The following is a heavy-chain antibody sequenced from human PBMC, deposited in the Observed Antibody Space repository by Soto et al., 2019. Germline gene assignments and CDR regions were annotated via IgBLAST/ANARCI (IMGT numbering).Heavy chain of an antibody. CDR3: ARGYCSSATCYRLYYYDMDV. D-gene: IGHD2-2*01. Sequence: GASVKVSCKASGYTITSYYMHWVRQAPGQGLEWMGIINPSSRATRYSQKFQGRVTMTRDVSTSTVYMEMSGLRSEDTAVYYCARGYCSSATCYRLYYYDMDVWGQGTTVTVSS. CDR1: GYTITSYY. V-gene: IGHV1-46*01. CDR2: INPSSRAT. J-gene: IGHJ6*02.